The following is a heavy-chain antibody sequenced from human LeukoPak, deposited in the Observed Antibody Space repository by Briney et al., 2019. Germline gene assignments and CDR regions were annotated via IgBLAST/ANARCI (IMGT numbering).Heavy chain of an antibody. D-gene: IGHD3-9*01. CDR2: ISWNSGSI. CDR3: ARGYYNDY. Sequence: GGSLRLSCAASGFTFSSYSMNWVRQAPGKGLEWVSGISWNSGSIGYADSVKGRFTISRDNAKNSLYLQMNSLRAEDMALYYCARGYYNDYWGQGTLVTVSS. CDR1: GFTFSSYS. J-gene: IGHJ4*02. V-gene: IGHV3-9*03.